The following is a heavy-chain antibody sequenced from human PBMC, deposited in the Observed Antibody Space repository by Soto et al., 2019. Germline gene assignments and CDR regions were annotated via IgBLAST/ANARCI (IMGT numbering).Heavy chain of an antibody. CDR1: GYTFTRYA. D-gene: IGHD6-19*01. J-gene: IGHJ5*02. Sequence: ASVKVSCKASGYTFTRYAMHWVRQAPGQRLEWMGWINAGNGNTKYSQKFQGRVTITRDTSASTAYMELSSLRSEDTAVYYCARTIAVAGTPFDPWGQGTLVTVSS. CDR3: ARTIAVAGTPFDP. CDR2: INAGNGNT. V-gene: IGHV1-3*01.